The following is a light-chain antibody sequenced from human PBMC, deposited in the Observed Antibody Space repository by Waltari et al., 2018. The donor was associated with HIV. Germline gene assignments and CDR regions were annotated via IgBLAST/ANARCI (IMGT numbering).Light chain of an antibody. V-gene: IGKV3-15*01. J-gene: IGKJ4*01. CDR3: QQYNDWLALT. CDR2: GAS. Sequence: EIVMTQSPDTLSVSPGARATLSCRASQSVSSNLAWYQQKPGQAPRLLIYGASTRAFGIPARFSGRGSGTEFTLTISSLQSEDFAVYYCQQYNDWLALTFGGGTKVEIK. CDR1: QSVSSN.